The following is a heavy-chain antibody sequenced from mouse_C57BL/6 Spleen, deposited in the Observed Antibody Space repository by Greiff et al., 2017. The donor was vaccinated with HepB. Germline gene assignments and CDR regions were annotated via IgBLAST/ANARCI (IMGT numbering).Heavy chain of an antibody. CDR1: GFTFSDYG. J-gene: IGHJ1*03. Sequence: VQLKESGGGLVKPGGSLKLSCAASGFTFSDYGMHWVRQAPEKGLEWVAYISSGSSTIYYADTVKGRFTISRDNAKNTLFLQMTSLRSEDTAMYYCARSYDYDDGWYFDVWGTGTTVTVSS. CDR2: ISSGSSTI. CDR3: ARSYDYDDGWYFDV. V-gene: IGHV5-17*01. D-gene: IGHD2-4*01.